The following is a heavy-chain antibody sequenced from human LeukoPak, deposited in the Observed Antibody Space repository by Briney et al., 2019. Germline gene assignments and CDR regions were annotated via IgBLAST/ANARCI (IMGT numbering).Heavy chain of an antibody. CDR3: ARVLLTGYQSVDY. D-gene: IGHD3-9*01. Sequence: SVKVSCKTSGGTFNNSAISWVRQAPGQGLEWLGGIMPLFGTAGYAQKFQGRVTITKDESTRTVYLELTSLTSDDTAVYYCARVLLTGYQSVDYWGQGTLVTVSS. J-gene: IGHJ4*02. V-gene: IGHV1-69*05. CDR2: IMPLFGTA. CDR1: GGTFNNSA.